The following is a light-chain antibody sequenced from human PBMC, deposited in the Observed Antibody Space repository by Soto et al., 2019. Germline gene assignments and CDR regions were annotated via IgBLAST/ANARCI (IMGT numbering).Light chain of an antibody. CDR1: SSDIGGYNY. J-gene: IGLJ1*01. Sequence: QSVLTQPASVSGSPGQSITISCTGTSSDIGGYNYVSWYDHHPGKAPRLIIYEVSNRPSGVSNRFSGSKSGNTASLTISGLQAEDEAHYYCSSYRTTRPCVFGTGTKLTVL. CDR3: SSYRTTRPCV. CDR2: EVS. V-gene: IGLV2-14*01.